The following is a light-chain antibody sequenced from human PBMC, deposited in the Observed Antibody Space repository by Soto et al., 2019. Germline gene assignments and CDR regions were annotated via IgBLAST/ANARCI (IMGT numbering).Light chain of an antibody. J-gene: IGKJ5*01. CDR2: GAF. V-gene: IGKV3-15*01. CDR1: QSVSSN. Sequence: VCPGERWTLACVASQSVSSNLAWYQQKPGQSPSLLIYGAFTRATGIPARFSGPGSGTEFTLTTSTLQSEDFALYYCQPSNDWPLTVGPATRLEIK. CDR3: QPSNDWPLT.